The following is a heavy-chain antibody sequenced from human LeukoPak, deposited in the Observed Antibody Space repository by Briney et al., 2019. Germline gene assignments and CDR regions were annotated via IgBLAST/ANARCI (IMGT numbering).Heavy chain of an antibody. CDR2: INRDGSST. Sequence: PGGSLRLSCAASGIIFSNYWMHWVRQAPEKGLVWVSRINRDGSSTSYADSVKGRFTISRDNAKNTLYLQMNSLRAEDTAVYYCAKSGFGHYYDSSGYYALYYMDVWGKGTTVTVSS. J-gene: IGHJ6*03. CDR1: GIIFSNYW. CDR3: AKSGFGHYYDSSGYYALYYMDV. V-gene: IGHV3-74*01. D-gene: IGHD3-22*01.